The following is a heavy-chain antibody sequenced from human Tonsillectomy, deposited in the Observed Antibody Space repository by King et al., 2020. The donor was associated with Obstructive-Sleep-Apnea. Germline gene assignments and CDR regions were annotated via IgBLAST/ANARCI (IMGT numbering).Heavy chain of an antibody. CDR3: ARRVGRFGSGSDWPY. V-gene: IGHV1-8*01. D-gene: IGHD3-10*01. Sequence: VQLVESGAEVKKPGASVKVSCKASGYTFTGYDINWVRQATGQGLEWMGWMNPNSGNTGFAQKFQGRVTMTWNTSISTAYMELSSLRSEDTAVYYCARRVGRFGSGSDWPYWGQGTLVTVSS. J-gene: IGHJ4*02. CDR1: GYTFTGYD. CDR2: MNPNSGNT.